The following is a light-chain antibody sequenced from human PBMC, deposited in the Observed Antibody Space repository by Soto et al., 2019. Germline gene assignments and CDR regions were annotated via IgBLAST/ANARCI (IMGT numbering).Light chain of an antibody. CDR1: QGISSW. V-gene: IGKV1-12*01. CDR2: AAS. Sequence: DIQMTQSPSSVSASVGDRVTITCRASQGISSWLAWYQQKPGKAPDLLIYAASTLQSGVPSRFSGSGSGTDFTLAIRSLQPESFATYYCELVNSFPRSFDGVTKVAIK. CDR3: ELVNSFPRS. J-gene: IGKJ4*01.